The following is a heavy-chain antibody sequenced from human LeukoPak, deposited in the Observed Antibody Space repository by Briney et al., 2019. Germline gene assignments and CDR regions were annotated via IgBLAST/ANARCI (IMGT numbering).Heavy chain of an antibody. D-gene: IGHD3/OR15-3a*01. Sequence: PSETLSLTCTVSGGSISSSSYYWGWIRQPPGKGLEWIGSIYYSGSTYYNPSLKSRVTISVDTSKNQFSLKLSSVTAADTAVYYCARQGYHYDFWTEARYNWFDPRGQGTLVTVSS. CDR1: GGSISSSSYY. J-gene: IGHJ5*02. CDR3: ARQGYHYDFWTEARYNWFDP. V-gene: IGHV4-39*01. CDR2: IYYSGST.